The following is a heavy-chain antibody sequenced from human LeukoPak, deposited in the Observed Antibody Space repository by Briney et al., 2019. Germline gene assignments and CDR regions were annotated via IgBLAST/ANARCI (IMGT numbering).Heavy chain of an antibody. CDR2: INPNSGGT. J-gene: IGHJ4*02. V-gene: IGHV1-2*02. D-gene: IGHD4-17*01. CDR1: GYTFTGCY. CDR3: ARGNDYGDYFDY. Sequence: ASVKVSCKASGYTFTGCYMHWVRPAPGQGREWMGWINPNSGGTNYAQKFQGRVSKTRDTSISTAYMELSRLRSDDTAVYYCARGNDYGDYFDYWGQGTLVTVSS.